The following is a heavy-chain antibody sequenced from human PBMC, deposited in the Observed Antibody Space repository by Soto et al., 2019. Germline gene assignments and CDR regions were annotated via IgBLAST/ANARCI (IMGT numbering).Heavy chain of an antibody. Sequence: SETLSLTCTVSGGSISSYYWSWIRQPPGKGLEWIGYIYYSGSTNYSPSLKSRVTISVDTSKNQFSLKLSSVTAADTAVYYCASTAHSSGWYSGGFDYWGQGTLVTVSS. D-gene: IGHD6-19*01. J-gene: IGHJ4*02. CDR2: IYYSGST. V-gene: IGHV4-59*01. CDR3: ASTAHSSGWYSGGFDY. CDR1: GGSISSYY.